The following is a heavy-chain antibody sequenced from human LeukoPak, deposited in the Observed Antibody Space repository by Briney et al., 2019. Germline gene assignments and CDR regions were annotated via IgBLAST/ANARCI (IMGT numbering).Heavy chain of an antibody. D-gene: IGHD1-26*01. CDR3: ARDKIMGPSKFGY. CDR2: IKQDGSEK. V-gene: IGHV3-7*01. J-gene: IGHJ4*02. Sequence: GESLRLSCAVSGFGFSDYWMSGVRQAPGKGLEWVANIKQDGSEKYYVDSVKGRFTISRDNAKNSLYLQMDSLRAEDTAVYYCARDKIMGPSKFGYWGQGTLVTVSS. CDR1: GFGFSDYW.